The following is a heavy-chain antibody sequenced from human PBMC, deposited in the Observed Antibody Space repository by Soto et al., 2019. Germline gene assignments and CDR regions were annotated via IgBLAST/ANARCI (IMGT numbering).Heavy chain of an antibody. Sequence: GGSLRLSCAASGFTVSSNDMSWVRQAPGKGLEWVSVIYSGGSTYYADSVKGRFTISRDNSKNTLYLQMNSLRAEDTAVYYCARARGFWSGYSYGMDVWGQGTTVTVSS. CDR2: IYSGGST. J-gene: IGHJ6*02. CDR1: GFTVSSND. CDR3: ARARGFWSGYSYGMDV. D-gene: IGHD3-3*01. V-gene: IGHV3-53*01.